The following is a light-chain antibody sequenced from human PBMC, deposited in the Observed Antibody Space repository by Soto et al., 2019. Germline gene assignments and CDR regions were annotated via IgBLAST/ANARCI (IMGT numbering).Light chain of an antibody. J-gene: IGKJ1*01. CDR3: QQYYRYPRT. Sequence: AIPMTQSPASLSASVGDRVTITCRASQGIRNDLGWYQQKPGKAPKLLIYAASSLQSGVPSRFSGSGSGTDFTLTISCLQSEDFATYYCQQYYRYPRTFGQGTKVDIK. CDR1: QGIRND. V-gene: IGKV1-6*01. CDR2: AAS.